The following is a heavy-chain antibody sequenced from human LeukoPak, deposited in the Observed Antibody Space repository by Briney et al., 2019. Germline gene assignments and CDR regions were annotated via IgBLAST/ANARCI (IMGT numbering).Heavy chain of an antibody. CDR1: GGSISSHY. Sequence: SETLSLTCTVSGGSISSHYWSWIRQPPGKGLEWIGYIYYNGSTNYNPSLKSRVTISADTSKNQFSLKLSSVTAADTAVYYCARVSYDFWSGYFIDYWGQGTLVTVSS. J-gene: IGHJ4*02. D-gene: IGHD3-3*01. CDR3: ARVSYDFWSGYFIDY. V-gene: IGHV4-59*11. CDR2: IYYNGST.